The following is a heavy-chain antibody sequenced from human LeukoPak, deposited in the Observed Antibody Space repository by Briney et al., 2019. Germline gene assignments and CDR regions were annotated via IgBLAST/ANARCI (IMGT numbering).Heavy chain of an antibody. CDR3: AKAGCSSTSCYDLNWFDP. CDR2: IRYDGSNK. J-gene: IGHJ5*02. V-gene: IGHV3-30*02. Sequence: GGSLRLSCAASGFTLSSYGMHWVRQAPGKGLEWVAFIRYDGSNKYYADSVKGRFTISRDNSKNTLYLQMNSLRAEDTAVYYCAKAGCSSTSCYDLNWFDPWGQGTLVTVSS. D-gene: IGHD2-2*01. CDR1: GFTLSSYG.